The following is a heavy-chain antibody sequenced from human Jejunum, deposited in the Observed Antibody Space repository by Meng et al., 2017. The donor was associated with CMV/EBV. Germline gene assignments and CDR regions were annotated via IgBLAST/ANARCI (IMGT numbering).Heavy chain of an antibody. CDR2: VRYDGSGE. V-gene: IGHV3-33*06. D-gene: IGHD2-2*02. CDR3: AKNRVSYTSSTALDY. CDR1: FDVSRYG. Sequence: FDVSRYGMHWVGQAPGKGLEWVAIVRYDGSGEEYGDSVKGRFTISRDNSKTTLYLQMNSLRPEDTAVYYCAKNRVSYTSSTALDYWGQGSQVTVSS. J-gene: IGHJ4*02.